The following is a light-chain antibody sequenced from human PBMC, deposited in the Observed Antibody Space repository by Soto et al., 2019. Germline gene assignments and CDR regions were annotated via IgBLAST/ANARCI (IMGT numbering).Light chain of an antibody. J-gene: IGKJ2*01. CDR3: QQYASSPYT. V-gene: IGKV3-20*01. Sequence: EIVITQSPATLSVSPGERATLSCRASQSTSSSYLAWYQQKPGQAPRLLIYGASRRATGIPDRFSGRESGTDFTLTITTLEPEDSAVYFCQQYASSPYTFGQGTKVDI. CDR2: GAS. CDR1: QSTSSSY.